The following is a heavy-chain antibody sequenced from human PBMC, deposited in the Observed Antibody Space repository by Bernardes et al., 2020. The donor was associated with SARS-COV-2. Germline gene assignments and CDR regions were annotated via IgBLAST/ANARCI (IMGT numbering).Heavy chain of an antibody. V-gene: IGHV3-48*01. CDR1: GFTFSSSS. D-gene: IGHD3-3*01. CDR2: ISSSSPI. CDR3: ARDTDYDFWSGYRKTLDYYNYVMDV. Sequence: GGSLRLSCAASGFTFSSSSMNWVRQAPGKGLEWVSYISSSSPIYYADSVKGRFTISRDNAKNSLYLQMNSLRAEDTAVYYCARDTDYDFWSGYRKTLDYYNYVMDVWGRGTTVTGSS. J-gene: IGHJ6*02.